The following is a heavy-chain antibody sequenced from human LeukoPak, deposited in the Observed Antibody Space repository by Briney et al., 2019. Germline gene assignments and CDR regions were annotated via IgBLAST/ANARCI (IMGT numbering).Heavy chain of an antibody. J-gene: IGHJ3*02. CDR1: GFTFNSYA. V-gene: IGHV3-30-3*02. CDR3: AKTKVGTGLDGLDI. D-gene: IGHD2-21*02. CDR2: ISYAGSNK. Sequence: GGSLRLSCAASGFTFNSYAMHWVRQAAGKGLEWVAIISYAGSNKFCADSVKGRFAISRDNSKNTLYLQMDSLRAEDTAVYYGAKTKVGTGLDGLDIWGQGTMVTVSS.